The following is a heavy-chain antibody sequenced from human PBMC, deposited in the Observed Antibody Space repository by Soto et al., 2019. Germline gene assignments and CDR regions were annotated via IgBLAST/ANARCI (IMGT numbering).Heavy chain of an antibody. J-gene: IGHJ5*02. D-gene: IGHD3-3*01. V-gene: IGHV4-31*03. Sequence: PSETLSLTCTVSGGSISSGGYYWSWIRQHPGKGLEWIGYIYYSGSTYYNPSLKSRVTISVDTSKNQFSLKLSSVTAADTAVYYCARDRRDDFWSGYFGPWGQGTLVTVSS. CDR2: IYYSGST. CDR1: GGSISSGGYY. CDR3: ARDRRDDFWSGYFGP.